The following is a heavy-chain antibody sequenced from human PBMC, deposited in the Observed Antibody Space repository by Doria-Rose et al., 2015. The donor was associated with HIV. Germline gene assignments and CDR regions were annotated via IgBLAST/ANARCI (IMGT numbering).Heavy chain of an antibody. CDR3: ARGLLRGGWNDVDYYYGMDV. CDR1: GGSFSGYY. J-gene: IGHJ6*02. Sequence: QVQLQQWGAGLVKPSETLSLTCAVFGGSFSGYYWSWIRQPPGKGLEWSGVINHSGSNNYKTSLKSRVTISLDTSKNLFSLKLSSVTAADTAVYYCARGLLRGGWNDVDYYYGMDVWGQGTTVTVSS. V-gene: IGHV4-34*01. CDR2: INHSGSN. D-gene: IGHD1-1*01.